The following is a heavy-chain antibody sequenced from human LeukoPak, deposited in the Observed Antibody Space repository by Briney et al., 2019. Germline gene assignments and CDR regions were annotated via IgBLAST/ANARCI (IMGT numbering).Heavy chain of an antibody. D-gene: IGHD7-27*01. V-gene: IGHV3-7*03. CDR2: IRQDGGET. CDR3: ARSSGY. J-gene: IGHJ4*02. Sequence: GSLRLSCEASGLTFSRDWMGWVRQAPGKGLGWVANIRQDGGETYYGDSVKGRFTISRDNSKNTLYLQINSLRAEDTAVYYCARSSGYWGQGTLVTVSS. CDR1: GLTFSRDW.